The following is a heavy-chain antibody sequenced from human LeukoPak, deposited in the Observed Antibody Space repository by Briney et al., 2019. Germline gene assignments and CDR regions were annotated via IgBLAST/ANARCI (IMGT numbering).Heavy chain of an antibody. Sequence: ASVRVSCKASGYTFTGYYMHWVRQAPGQGLEWMGWINPNSGDTNYAQKFQGRVTMTRDTSISTAYMQLSRLRSDDTAVYYCARPLPGSSFAFDIWGQGTMVTVSS. CDR3: ARPLPGSSFAFDI. V-gene: IGHV1-2*02. CDR1: GYTFTGYY. J-gene: IGHJ3*02. D-gene: IGHD1-26*01. CDR2: INPNSGDT.